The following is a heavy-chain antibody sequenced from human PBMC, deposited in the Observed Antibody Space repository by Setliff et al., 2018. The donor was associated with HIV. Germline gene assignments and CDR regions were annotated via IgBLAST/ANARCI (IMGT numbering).Heavy chain of an antibody. J-gene: IGHJ4*02. CDR2: ISGYNGNT. Sequence: GASVKVSCKASGYTFTYYGISWVRQAPGQGLEWMGWISGYNGNTNFAQKLQGRVTLTTDTSTSTAYMELSRLTSEDTAVYYCARGQLKPTGYFFDYWGLGTLVTVSS. D-gene: IGHD1-1*01. V-gene: IGHV1-18*01. CDR1: GYTFTYYG. CDR3: ARGQLKPTGYFFDY.